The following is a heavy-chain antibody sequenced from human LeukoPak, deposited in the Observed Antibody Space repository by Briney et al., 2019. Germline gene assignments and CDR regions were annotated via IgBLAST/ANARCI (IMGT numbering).Heavy chain of an antibody. CDR3: ARQGPYSSSWYKYFQH. D-gene: IGHD6-13*01. CDR1: GGSISSYY. V-gene: IGHV4-59*08. CDR2: IYYSGST. Sequence: PSETLSLTCTVSGGSISSYYWSWIRQPPGKGLEWIGYIYYSGSTNYNPSLKSRVTISVDTSKNQFSLKLSSVTAADTAVYYCARQGPYSSSWYKYFQHWGQGTLVTVSS. J-gene: IGHJ1*01.